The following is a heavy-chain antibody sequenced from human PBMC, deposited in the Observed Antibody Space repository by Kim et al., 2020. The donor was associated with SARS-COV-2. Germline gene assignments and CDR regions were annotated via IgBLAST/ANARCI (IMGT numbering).Heavy chain of an antibody. J-gene: IGHJ5*02. CDR3: ARDPTPSYYYDSSGSFGWFDP. Sequence: GGSLRLSCAASGFTFSSYGMHWVRQAPGKGLEWVAVIWYDGSNKYYADSVKGRFTISRDNSKNTLYLQMNSLRAEDTAVYYCARDPTPSYYYDSSGSFGWFDPWGQGTLVTVSS. V-gene: IGHV3-33*01. D-gene: IGHD3-22*01. CDR2: IWYDGSNK. CDR1: GFTFSSYG.